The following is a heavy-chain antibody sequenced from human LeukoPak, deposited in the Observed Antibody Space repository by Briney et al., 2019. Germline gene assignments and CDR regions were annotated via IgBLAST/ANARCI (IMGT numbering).Heavy chain of an antibody. D-gene: IGHD2-21*02. V-gene: IGHV3-23*01. CDR3: AKAPEVVVTAIPTDY. Sequence: GGSLRLSCAASGFTFSSYGMSWVRQAPGKGLEWVSAISGSGGSTYYADSVKGRFTISRDNSKNTLYLQMNSLRAEDTAVYYCAKAPEVVVTAIPTDYWGQGTLVTVSS. CDR1: GFTFSSYG. J-gene: IGHJ4*02. CDR2: ISGSGGST.